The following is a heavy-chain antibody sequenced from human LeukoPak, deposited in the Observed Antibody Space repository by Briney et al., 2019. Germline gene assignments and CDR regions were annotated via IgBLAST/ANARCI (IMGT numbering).Heavy chain of an antibody. CDR3: ASRLKMYSSSSAVDY. CDR1: GGTFSSYA. CDR2: IIPIFGTA. D-gene: IGHD6-6*01. Sequence: SVKVSCKASGGTFSSYAISWARQAPGQGLEWMGGIIPIFGTANYAQKFQGRVTITADESTSTAYMELSSLRSEDTAVYYCASRLKMYSSSSAVDYWGQGTLVTVSS. J-gene: IGHJ4*02. V-gene: IGHV1-69*01.